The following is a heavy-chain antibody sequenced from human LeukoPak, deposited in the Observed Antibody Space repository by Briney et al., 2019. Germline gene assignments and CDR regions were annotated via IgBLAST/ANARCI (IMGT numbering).Heavy chain of an antibody. V-gene: IGHV3-48*04. CDR1: GFTFSSYS. Sequence: GESLRLSCAASGFTFSSYSMNWVRQAPGKGLEWVSYISSSSSTIYYADSVKGRFTISRDNAKNSLYLQMNSLRAEDTAVYYCASDIAAALFDYWGQGTLVTVSS. CDR2: ISSSSSTI. CDR3: ASDIAAALFDY. D-gene: IGHD6-13*01. J-gene: IGHJ4*02.